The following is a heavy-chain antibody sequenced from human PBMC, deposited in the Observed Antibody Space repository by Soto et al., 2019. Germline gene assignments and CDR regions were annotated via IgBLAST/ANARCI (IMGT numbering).Heavy chain of an antibody. CDR3: ARQKSDYDILTGYPFHYYGMDV. CDR2: IYPGDSDT. Sequence: PGESLKISCKGSGYSFTSYWIGWVRQMPGKGLEWMGIIYPGDSDTRYSPSFQGQVTISADKSISTAYLQWSSLKASDTAMYYCARQKSDYDILTGYPFHYYGMDVWGQGTKVTVSS. J-gene: IGHJ6*02. V-gene: IGHV5-51*01. D-gene: IGHD3-9*01. CDR1: GYSFTSYW.